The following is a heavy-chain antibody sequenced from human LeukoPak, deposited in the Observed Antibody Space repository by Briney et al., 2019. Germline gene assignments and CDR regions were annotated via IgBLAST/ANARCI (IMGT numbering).Heavy chain of an antibody. D-gene: IGHD1-26*01. Sequence: PGGSLRLSCAASGFTFSSYEMNWVRQAPGKGLEWVSTISGGGGSTYYADSVKGRFTISRDNSKNTLYLQMNSLRAEDTAVYYCAREDDTGRYMGDDAFDIWGQGTMVTVSS. CDR2: ISGGGGST. CDR3: AREDDTGRYMGDDAFDI. CDR1: GFTFSSYE. V-gene: IGHV3-23*01. J-gene: IGHJ3*02.